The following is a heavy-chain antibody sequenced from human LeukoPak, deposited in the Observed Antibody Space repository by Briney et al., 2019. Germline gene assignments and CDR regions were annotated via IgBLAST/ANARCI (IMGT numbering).Heavy chain of an antibody. V-gene: IGHV4-39*07. CDR1: GGSISSSSYY. Sequence: PSDTLSLTCTVSGGSISSSSYYWGWIRQPPGKGLEWIGSIYSSGSTYYNPSLKSRVTISVDTSKNQFSLKLSSVTAADTAVYYCARNSGYDRTFDYWGQGTLVTVSS. CDR2: IYSSGST. J-gene: IGHJ4*02. CDR3: ARNSGYDRTFDY. D-gene: IGHD5-12*01.